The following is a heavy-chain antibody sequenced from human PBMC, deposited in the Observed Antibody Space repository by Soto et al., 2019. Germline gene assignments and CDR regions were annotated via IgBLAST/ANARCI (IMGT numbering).Heavy chain of an antibody. V-gene: IGHV3-30*18. D-gene: IGHD3-3*01. CDR3: AKLVGGVKAIGAPGDWLDP. CDR2: ISHDGSEK. J-gene: IGHJ5*02. Sequence: QVQLVESGGGVVQPGDSLRLSCAASGFMFSGYGMHWIRQAPGNGLEWVAVISHDGSEKYDGDSVTGRCTVSRDNSNNTLFLKIDSLRAEDTAVYYCAKLVGGVKAIGAPGDWLDPWGQGTLVTVSS. CDR1: GFMFSGYG.